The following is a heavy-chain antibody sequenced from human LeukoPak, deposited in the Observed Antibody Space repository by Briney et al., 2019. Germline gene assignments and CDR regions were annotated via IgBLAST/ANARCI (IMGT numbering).Heavy chain of an antibody. CDR3: ARIRWGITMVRGVIFYFDY. CDR2: IYHGGRT. D-gene: IGHD3-10*01. J-gene: IGHJ4*02. Sequence: SETLSLTCTVSGYSISSGYYWGWIRQTPGTGLEWIGYIYHGGRTDYNPSLKSRVTISVDKSKNQFSLKLSSVTAADTAVYYCARIRWGITMVRGVIFYFDYWGQGTLVTVSS. V-gene: IGHV4-38-2*02. CDR1: GYSISSGYY.